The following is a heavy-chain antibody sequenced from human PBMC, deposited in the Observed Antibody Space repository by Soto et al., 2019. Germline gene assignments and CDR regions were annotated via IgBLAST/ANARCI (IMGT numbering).Heavy chain of an antibody. CDR2: ISAYNGNT. Sequence: QVQLVQSGAEVKKPGASVKVSCKASGYTFTSYGISWVRQAPGQGLEWMGWISAYNGNTNYAQKLQGRVTMTTDTSTSTAYMELRSLRSDDTSVYYCAGEKSVFGVVIILSESDYGMDVWGQGTTVTVSS. CDR1: GYTFTSYG. V-gene: IGHV1-18*01. J-gene: IGHJ6*02. CDR3: AGEKSVFGVVIILSESDYGMDV. D-gene: IGHD3-3*02.